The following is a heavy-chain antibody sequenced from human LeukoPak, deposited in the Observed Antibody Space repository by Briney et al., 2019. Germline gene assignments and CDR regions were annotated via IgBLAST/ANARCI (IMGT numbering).Heavy chain of an antibody. CDR3: ATKRQFDWLSGLDY. Sequence: ASVKVSCKVSGYTLTELSMHWVRQAPGKGLEWMGGFDPEDGETIYAQKFQGRVTMTEDTSTDTAYMELSRLRSEDTGAYYCATKRQFDWLSGLDYWGQGTLVTVSS. D-gene: IGHD3-9*01. V-gene: IGHV1-24*01. CDR2: FDPEDGET. CDR1: GYTLTELS. J-gene: IGHJ4*02.